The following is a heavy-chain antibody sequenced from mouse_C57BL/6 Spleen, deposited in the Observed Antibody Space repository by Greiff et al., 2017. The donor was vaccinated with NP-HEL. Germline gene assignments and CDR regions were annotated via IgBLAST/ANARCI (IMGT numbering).Heavy chain of an antibody. J-gene: IGHJ4*01. CDR3: ARNDGYYRGDAMDY. CDR2: IYPGDGDT. Sequence: QVQLQQSGPELVKPGASVKISCKASGYAFSSSWMNWVKQRPGKGLEWIGRIYPGDGDTNYNGKFKGKATLTADKSSSTAYMQLSSLTSEDSAVYFCARNDGYYRGDAMDYWGQGTSVTVSS. V-gene: IGHV1-82*01. D-gene: IGHD2-3*01. CDR1: GYAFSSSW.